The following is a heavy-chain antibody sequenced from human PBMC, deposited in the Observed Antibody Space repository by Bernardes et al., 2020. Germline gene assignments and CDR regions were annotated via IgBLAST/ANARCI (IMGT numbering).Heavy chain of an antibody. J-gene: IGHJ3*02. Sequence: ETLSLTCTVSGGSISSSSNYWGWIRQPPGRELEWIGSIYYSGSTDYNPSLKSRVSISVDTSKNQFSLRLSSVTAADTAVYYCAKHRGYSRSYDAFDIWGQGTMVTVS. D-gene: IGHD6-6*01. CDR1: GGSISSSSNY. CDR3: AKHRGYSRSYDAFDI. CDR2: IYYSGST. V-gene: IGHV4-39*01.